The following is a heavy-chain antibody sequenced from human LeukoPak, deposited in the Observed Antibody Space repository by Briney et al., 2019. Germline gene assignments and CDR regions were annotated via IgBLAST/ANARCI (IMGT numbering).Heavy chain of an antibody. CDR2: INADNGNT. CDR3: ARYNWNDGRVDY. D-gene: IGHD1-1*01. CDR1: GYTFTIYA. J-gene: IGHJ4*02. Sequence: ASVTVSFTASGYTFTIYAIYWVRQAPGQRLEWMGWINADNGNTKYSQEFQGRVTITRDTSASTAYMELSSLRSEDMAVYYCARYNWNDGRVDYWGQGTLVTVSS. V-gene: IGHV1-3*03.